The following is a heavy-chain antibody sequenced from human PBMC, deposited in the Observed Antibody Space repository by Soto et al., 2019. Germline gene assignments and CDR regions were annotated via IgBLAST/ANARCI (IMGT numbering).Heavy chain of an antibody. V-gene: IGHV1-58*02. J-gene: IGHJ4*02. CDR3: ARDDSGFSGSHYIDYFNY. Sequence: SVKVSCKASGFTFTSSAMQWVRQARGQRLEWIGWIVVGSGNTNYAQKFQERVTITRDMSTSTVYMQLSSLTSEDTAVYYCARDDSGFSGSHYIDYFNYWGQGALVTVSS. D-gene: IGHD1-26*01. CDR2: IVVGSGNT. CDR1: GFTFTSSA.